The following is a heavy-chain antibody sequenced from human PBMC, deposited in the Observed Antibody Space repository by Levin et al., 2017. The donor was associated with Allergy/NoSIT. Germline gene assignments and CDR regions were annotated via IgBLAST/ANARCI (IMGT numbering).Heavy chain of an antibody. V-gene: IGHV3-13*01. D-gene: IGHD5-12*01. CDR3: AREIKNSGYDYGTGFDI. J-gene: IGHJ3*02. CDR2: IGTAGDT. Sequence: PGGSLRLSCAASGFTFSSYDMNWVRQATGKGLEWVSAIGTAGDTYYSGSVKGRFTISRENAKNSLYLQMNSLTAGDTAVYYCAREIKNSGYDYGTGFDIWGQGTMVTVSS. CDR1: GFTFSSYD.